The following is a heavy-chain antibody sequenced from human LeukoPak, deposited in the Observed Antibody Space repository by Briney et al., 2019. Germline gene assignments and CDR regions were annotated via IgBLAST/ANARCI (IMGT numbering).Heavy chain of an antibody. D-gene: IGHD2-2*01. J-gene: IGHJ6*03. CDR2: IYYSGST. Sequence: SETLSLTCTVSGGSISSYYWSWIRQPPGKGLEWIGYIYYSGSTNYNPSLKSRVTISVDTSKNQFSLKLSSVTAADTAVYYCARDKGDCSSTSCTPRYYYMDVWGKGTTVTVSS. V-gene: IGHV4-59*01. CDR3: ARDKGDCSSTSCTPRYYYMDV. CDR1: GGSISSYY.